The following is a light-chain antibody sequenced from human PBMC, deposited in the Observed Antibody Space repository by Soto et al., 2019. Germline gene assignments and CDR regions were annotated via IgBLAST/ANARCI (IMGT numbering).Light chain of an antibody. V-gene: IGLV2-14*01. CDR3: SSYTSSYV. J-gene: IGLJ1*01. Sequence: SVLTQPASVSGSPGQSITISCTGTSSDVGGYNYVSWYQQHPGKAPKLMIYEVSNRPSGVSNRFSGSKSGNTASLTISGLQAEDEADYHCSSYTSSYVFGTGTKVTVL. CDR1: SSDVGGYNY. CDR2: EVS.